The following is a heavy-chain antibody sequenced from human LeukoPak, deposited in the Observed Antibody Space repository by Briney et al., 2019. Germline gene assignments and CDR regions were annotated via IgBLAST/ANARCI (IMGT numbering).Heavy chain of an antibody. V-gene: IGHV4-39*01. Sequence: SETLSPTCTVSGVSISNNYFYWAWIRQPPGKGLELIGYVHHTGSTFHNSSLKSRVTISADTSQNQFSLSLTSVTAADTAVYYCATLGLLRGAGFNLATHFDYWGQRTLVAVSS. CDR2: VHHTGST. D-gene: IGHD1-26*01. CDR3: ATLGLLRGAGFNLATHFDY. J-gene: IGHJ4*02. CDR1: GVSISNNYFY.